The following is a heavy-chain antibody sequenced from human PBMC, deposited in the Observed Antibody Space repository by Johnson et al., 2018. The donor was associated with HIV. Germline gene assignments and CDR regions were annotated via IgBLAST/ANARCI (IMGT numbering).Heavy chain of an antibody. Sequence: KGLEWVAVISYDGSNKYYADSVKGRFTISRDNSKNTLYLQMNSLRAEDTAVYYCARALTTDAFDIWGQGTMVTVSS. CDR3: ARALTTDAFDI. D-gene: IGHD4-17*01. J-gene: IGHJ3*02. V-gene: IGHV3-30-3*01. CDR2: ISYDGSNK.